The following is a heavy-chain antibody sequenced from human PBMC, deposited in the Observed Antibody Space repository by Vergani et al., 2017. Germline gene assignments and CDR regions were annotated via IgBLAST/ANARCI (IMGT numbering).Heavy chain of an antibody. CDR1: GFTFSSYG. CDR2: IWYDGSNK. CDR3: AKGSGSYGRGAFDI. Sequence: QEQLVESGGGVVQPGRSLRLSCAASGFTFSSYGMHWVRQAPGKGLEWVAVIWYDGSNKYYADSVKGRFTISRDNSKNTLYLQMNSLRAEDTALYYCAKGSGSYGRGAFDIWGQGTMVTVSS. D-gene: IGHD3-10*01. J-gene: IGHJ3*02. V-gene: IGHV3-33*06.